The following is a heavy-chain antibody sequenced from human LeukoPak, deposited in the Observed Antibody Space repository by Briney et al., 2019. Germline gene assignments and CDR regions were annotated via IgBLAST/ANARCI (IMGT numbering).Heavy chain of an antibody. J-gene: IGHJ4*02. CDR3: ARSEGHDYGDLYYFDY. CDR1: GGSFSGYY. V-gene: IGHV4-34*01. Sequence: SETLSLTCAVYGGSFSGYYWSWIRQPPGEGLEWIGEINHSGSTNYNPSLKSRVTISVDTSKNQFSLKLSSVTAADTAVYYCARSEGHDYGDLYYFDYWGQGTLVTVSS. CDR2: INHSGST. D-gene: IGHD4-17*01.